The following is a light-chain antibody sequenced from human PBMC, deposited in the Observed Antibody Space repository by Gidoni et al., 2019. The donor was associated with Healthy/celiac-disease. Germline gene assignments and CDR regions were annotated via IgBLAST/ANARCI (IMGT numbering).Light chain of an antibody. CDR3: QQYGSSPQT. V-gene: IGKV3-20*01. CDR1: QSVSSSY. CDR2: GAS. Sequence: EIVLTQSPGTLSLSPGERATLSCRASQSVSSSYLAWYQQKPGQAPRLLIYGASSGSGTDFTLTISRLEPEDVAVYYCQQYGSSPQTFGQGTKLEIK. J-gene: IGKJ2*01.